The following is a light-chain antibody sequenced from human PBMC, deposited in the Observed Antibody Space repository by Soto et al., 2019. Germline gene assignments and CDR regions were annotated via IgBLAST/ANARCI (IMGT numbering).Light chain of an antibody. J-gene: IGLJ2*01. CDR2: GNS. V-gene: IGLV1-40*01. Sequence: QSVLTQPPSVSGSPGQRVTISCTGSSSNIGAGYDVYWYQQLPGTAPKLLIYGNSNRPSGVPDRFSGSKSGTSASLAITGLQAEDEADYYCQSYDGSLSGVVFGGGTQLTVL. CDR3: QSYDGSLSGVV. CDR1: SSNIGAGYD.